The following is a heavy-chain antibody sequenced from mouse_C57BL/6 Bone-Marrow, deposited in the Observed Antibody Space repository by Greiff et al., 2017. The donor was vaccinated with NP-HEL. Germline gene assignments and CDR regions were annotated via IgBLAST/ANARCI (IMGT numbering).Heavy chain of an antibody. CDR1: GFTFSDFY. CDR3: ARDNWDWYFDV. V-gene: IGHV7-1*01. J-gene: IGHJ1*03. CDR2: SRNKANDYTT. Sequence: EVQLVESGGGLVQSGRSLRLSCATSGFTFSDFYMEWVRQAPGKGLEWIAASRNKANDYTTEYSASVNGRFIVSRDTSQSILYRQMNALRAEDTAIYYCARDNWDWYFDVWGTGTTVTVSS. D-gene: IGHD4-1*01.